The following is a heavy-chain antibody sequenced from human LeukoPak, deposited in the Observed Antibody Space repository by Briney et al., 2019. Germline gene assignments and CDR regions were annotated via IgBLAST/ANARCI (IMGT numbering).Heavy chain of an antibody. CDR3: AKGGGVIGRSYYFDY. CDR1: GFPFSTYG. J-gene: IGHJ4*02. V-gene: IGHV3-30*18. Sequence: PGGSLRLSCAASGFPFSTYGMHWVRQAPGKGLEWVAAISNDGNNKFYADSVKGRLTISRDNPKNTMNLQMNSLRAEDTAVYYCAKGGGVIGRSYYFDYWGQGTLVTVSS. CDR2: ISNDGNNK. D-gene: IGHD2-8*02.